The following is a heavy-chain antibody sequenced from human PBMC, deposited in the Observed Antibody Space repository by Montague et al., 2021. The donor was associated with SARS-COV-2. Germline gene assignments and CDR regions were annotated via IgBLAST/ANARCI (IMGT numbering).Heavy chain of an antibody. Sequence: SLRLSWAASGFTVSSTYMNWVRQAPGKGLEWVSVIFRGGSTYYADSVKGRFTISRDNSKNTLYLQMNSLRAEDAAVYYCARGAAGIAARRSDAFDIWGQGAMVTVSS. CDR3: ARGAAGIAARRSDAFDI. J-gene: IGHJ3*02. CDR1: GFTVSSTY. CDR2: IFRGGST. D-gene: IGHD6-6*01. V-gene: IGHV3-53*01.